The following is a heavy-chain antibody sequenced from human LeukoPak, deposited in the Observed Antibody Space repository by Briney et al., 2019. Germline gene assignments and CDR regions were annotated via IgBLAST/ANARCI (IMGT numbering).Heavy chain of an antibody. Sequence: KSGGSLRLSCAASGFTFSDYYMSWIRQAPGKGLEWVSYISSSGSTIYYADSVKGRFTISRDNAKNSLYLQMNSLRAEDTAVYYCARTGIQLWFRLDYWGQGTLVTVSS. D-gene: IGHD5-18*01. CDR3: ARTGIQLWFRLDY. J-gene: IGHJ4*02. V-gene: IGHV3-11*04. CDR2: ISSSGSTI. CDR1: GFTFSDYY.